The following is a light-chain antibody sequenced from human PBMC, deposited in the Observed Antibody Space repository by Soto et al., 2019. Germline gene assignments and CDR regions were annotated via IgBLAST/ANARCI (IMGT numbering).Light chain of an antibody. J-gene: IGKJ5*01. CDR1: QSVSIK. CDR3: QQYGSSST. Sequence: EIVMTQSPATLSVSPGERATLSCRASQSVSIKLAWYQQKPGQAPRLLIYDTSTRATGVPARFSGSGSATEFTLTISRLEPEDFAVYYCQQYGSSSTFGQGTRLK. CDR2: DTS. V-gene: IGKV3-15*01.